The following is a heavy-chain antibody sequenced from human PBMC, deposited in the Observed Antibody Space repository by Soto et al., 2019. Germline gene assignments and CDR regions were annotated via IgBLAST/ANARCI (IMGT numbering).Heavy chain of an antibody. CDR2: ISGNGATT. D-gene: IGHD2-21*01. Sequence: EVRLLESGGGFVQPGGSLRLSCAASGFTFSSYAMTWVRQGPGKGLEYLSAISGNGATTYYPDSVKGRFTISRDNSRNILYLQMNGLRAEDTALYYCAKDRDDCGMVDAFDIWGQGTMVTVSS. CDR3: AKDRDDCGMVDAFDI. J-gene: IGHJ3*02. CDR1: GFTFSSYA. V-gene: IGHV3-23*01.